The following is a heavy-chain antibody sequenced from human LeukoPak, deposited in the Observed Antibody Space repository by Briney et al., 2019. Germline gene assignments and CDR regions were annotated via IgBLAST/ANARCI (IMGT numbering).Heavy chain of an antibody. J-gene: IGHJ4*02. CDR3: ARDGFDYYDSSGLFDY. V-gene: IGHV4-34*01. Sequence: SETLSLTCAVYGGSFSGYYWSWIRQPPGKGLEWIGEINHSGSTNYNPSLKSRVTISVDTSKNQFSLKLSSVTAADTAVYYCARDGFDYYDSSGLFDYWGQGTLLTVSS. D-gene: IGHD3-22*01. CDR2: INHSGST. CDR1: GGSFSGYY.